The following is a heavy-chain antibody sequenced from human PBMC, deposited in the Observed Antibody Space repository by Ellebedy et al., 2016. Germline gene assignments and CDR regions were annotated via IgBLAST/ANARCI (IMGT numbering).Heavy chain of an antibody. Sequence: GESLKISCTASGFTFGDYAMSWFRQAPGKGLEWVGFIRSKAYGGTTEYAASVKGRFTISRDDSKSIAYLQMNSLKTEDTAVYYCTRAYTSGGIDYWGQGTLVTVSS. CDR1: GFTFGDYA. CDR3: TRAYTSGGIDY. D-gene: IGHD2-15*01. J-gene: IGHJ4*02. CDR2: IRSKAYGGTT. V-gene: IGHV3-49*03.